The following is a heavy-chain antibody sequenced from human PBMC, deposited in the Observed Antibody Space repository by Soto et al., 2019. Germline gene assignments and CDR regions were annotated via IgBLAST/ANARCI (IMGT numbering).Heavy chain of an antibody. CDR3: ARCIQQDYYYGMDV. CDR1: GYTFYSHS. CDR2: ISADNGNT. Sequence: QAQLVQSGAEVKKPGALVKVSCKASGYTFYSHSISWVRQAPGQGLEWMGRISADNGNTKYAQKFRGRVTMTTDTSTSTVYMELRNLRSDDTAVYYCARCIQQDYYYGMDVWGQGTTVTVSS. J-gene: IGHJ6*02. V-gene: IGHV1-18*01. D-gene: IGHD5-18*01.